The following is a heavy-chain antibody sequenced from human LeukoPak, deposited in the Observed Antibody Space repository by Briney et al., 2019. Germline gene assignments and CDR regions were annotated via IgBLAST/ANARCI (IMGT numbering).Heavy chain of an antibody. CDR3: ARFLGCCSGGSCYFDY. Sequence: ASVTVSCKASGYTFTGYYMHWVRQAPGQGLEWMGWINPNSGGTKYAQKFQGRVTMTRDTSISTAYMELSSLKSDDTAVYYCARFLGCCSGGSCYFDYWGQGTLVTVSS. CDR1: GYTFTGYY. J-gene: IGHJ4*02. CDR2: INPNSGGT. V-gene: IGHV1-2*02. D-gene: IGHD2-15*01.